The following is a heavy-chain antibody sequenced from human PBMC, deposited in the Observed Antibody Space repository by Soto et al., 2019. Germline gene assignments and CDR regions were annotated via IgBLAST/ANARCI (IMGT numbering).Heavy chain of an antibody. CDR1: GFTFSSYG. J-gene: IGHJ4*02. CDR3: AKDRLRWFGELSPEYYFDY. V-gene: IGHV3-30*18. D-gene: IGHD3-10*01. Sequence: QVPLVESGGGVVQPGRSLRLSCAASGFTFSSYGMHWVRQAPGKGLEWVAVISYDGSNKYYADSVKGRFTISRDNSKNTLYLQMNSLRAEDTAVYYCAKDRLRWFGELSPEYYFDYWGQGTLVTVSS. CDR2: ISYDGSNK.